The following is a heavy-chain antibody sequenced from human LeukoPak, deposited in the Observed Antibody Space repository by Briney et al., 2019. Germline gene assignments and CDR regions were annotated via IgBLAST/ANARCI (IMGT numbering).Heavy chain of an antibody. J-gene: IGHJ4*02. CDR2: IKSKSDGGTP. Sequence: GGSLRLSCAASGFTVSSNYMSWVRQAPGKGLEWVGHIKSKSDGGTPAHAAPVKGRFTISRDDSKNTLYLQMNSLKTEDTAMYFCTTGPFDYWGQGALVTVSS. CDR3: TTGPFDY. CDR1: GFTVSSNY. V-gene: IGHV3-15*01.